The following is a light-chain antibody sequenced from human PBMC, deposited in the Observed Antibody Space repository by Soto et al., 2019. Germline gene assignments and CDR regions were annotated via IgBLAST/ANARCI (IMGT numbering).Light chain of an antibody. J-gene: IGKJ2*01. V-gene: IGKV1-39*01. CDR1: QRITTY. CDR3: QQNYSTPYT. CDR2: TSG. Sequence: IHMTQSPSSLSASVGDRITFTCRASQRITTYLNWYQLKPGEAPKLLISTSGTLQRGVPSRFSGSGSGTDYTITITRLQPADFATYFCQQNYSTPYTVGQGTKLEIK.